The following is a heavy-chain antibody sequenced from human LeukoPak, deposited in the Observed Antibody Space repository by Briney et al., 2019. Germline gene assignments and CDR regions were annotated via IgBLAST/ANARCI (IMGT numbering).Heavy chain of an antibody. J-gene: IGHJ5*02. Sequence: GGSLRLSCAASGFTFSSYWMHWVRQTPGKGLVWVSRINPDGTSTNYADSVKGRFTISRDNAKNTVDLQMNSLRGEDTAVYYCARDAGDCGGDCPRWFDPWGQGTLVTVSS. V-gene: IGHV3-74*01. CDR3: ARDAGDCGGDCPRWFDP. CDR1: GFTFSSYW. CDR2: INPDGTST. D-gene: IGHD2-21*02.